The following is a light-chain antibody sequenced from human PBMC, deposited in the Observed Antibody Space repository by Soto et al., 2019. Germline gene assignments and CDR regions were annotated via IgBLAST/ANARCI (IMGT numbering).Light chain of an antibody. CDR2: EVN. Sequence: QSALTQPASVSGSPGQSITISCTGSTSDVGGYDYVSWYQQHPGKAPKVMIYEVNNRPSGVSNRFSGSKSGNTASLTISGLQAEDEADYYCSSYTTSAPYVFGSGTKVTVL. V-gene: IGLV2-14*01. J-gene: IGLJ1*01. CDR3: SSYTTSAPYV. CDR1: TSDVGGYDY.